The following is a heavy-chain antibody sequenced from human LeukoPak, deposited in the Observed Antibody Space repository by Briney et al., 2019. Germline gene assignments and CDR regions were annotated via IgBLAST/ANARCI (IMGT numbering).Heavy chain of an antibody. Sequence: GESLNISCKGSGYSFTGYWIGWVRQMPGKGLEWMGIIYPGDSDTRYSPSFQGQVTISADKSISTAYLHWSSLKASDTAMYYCARHLGESAFDAFDIWGQGTMVTVSS. CDR3: ARHLGESAFDAFDI. D-gene: IGHD3-16*01. CDR2: IYPGDSDT. V-gene: IGHV5-51*01. CDR1: GYSFTGYW. J-gene: IGHJ3*02.